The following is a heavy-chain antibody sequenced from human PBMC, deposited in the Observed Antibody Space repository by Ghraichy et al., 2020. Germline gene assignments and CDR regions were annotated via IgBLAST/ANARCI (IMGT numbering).Heavy chain of an antibody. D-gene: IGHD4-11*01. CDR1: GFTFSSYS. J-gene: IGHJ4*02. Sequence: GGSLRLSCAASGFTFSSYSMNWVRQAPGKGLEWVSSISSSSSYIYYADSVKGRFTISRDNAKNSLYLQMNSLRAEDTAVYYCASSALQTPVDYWGQGTLVTVSS. CDR3: ASSALQTPVDY. CDR2: ISSSSSYI. V-gene: IGHV3-21*01.